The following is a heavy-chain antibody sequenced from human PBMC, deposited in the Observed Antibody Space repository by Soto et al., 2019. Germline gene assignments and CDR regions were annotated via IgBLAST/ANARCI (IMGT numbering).Heavy chain of an antibody. D-gene: IGHD5-18*01. J-gene: IGHJ6*03. CDR2: ISSSGSTI. V-gene: IGHV3-11*01. CDR3: ARDTAMVTSYYYMDV. Sequence: PGGSLRLSCAASGFTFSDYYMSWIRQAPGKGLEWVSYISSSGSTIYYADSVKGRFTISRDNAKNSLYLQMNSLRAEDTAVYYCARDTAMVTSYYYMDVWGKGTTVTVSS. CDR1: GFTFSDYY.